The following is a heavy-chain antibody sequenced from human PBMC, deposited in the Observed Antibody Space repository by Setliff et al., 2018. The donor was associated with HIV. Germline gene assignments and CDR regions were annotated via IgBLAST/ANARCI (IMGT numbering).Heavy chain of an antibody. D-gene: IGHD6-6*01. J-gene: IGHJ4*02. CDR3: ARFSTSSGGTFDY. Sequence: SETLSLTCAVYGGSFSGHYWSWIRQPPGKGMEWIGEVNHRGSTNYNPSLKSRVTISVDRSKNQFSLKMTSVTAADTAVYYCARFSTSSGGTFDYWGQGTLVTVSS. CDR1: GGSFSGHY. CDR2: VNHRGST. V-gene: IGHV4-34*01.